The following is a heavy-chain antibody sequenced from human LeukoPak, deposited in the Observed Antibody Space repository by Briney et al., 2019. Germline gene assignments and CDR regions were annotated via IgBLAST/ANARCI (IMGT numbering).Heavy chain of an antibody. Sequence: SQTLSLTCTVSGGSISSGDYYWSWIRQPPGKGLEWIGYIYYSGSTYYNPSLKSRVTISVDTSKNQFSLKLNSVTAADTAVYYCASYGSGSYRFDPWGQGTLVTVSS. J-gene: IGHJ5*02. CDR2: IYYSGST. D-gene: IGHD3-10*01. V-gene: IGHV4-30-4*01. CDR3: ASYGSGSYRFDP. CDR1: GGSISSGDYY.